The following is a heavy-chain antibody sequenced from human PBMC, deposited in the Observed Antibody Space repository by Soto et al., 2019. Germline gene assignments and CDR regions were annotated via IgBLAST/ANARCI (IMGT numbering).Heavy chain of an antibody. J-gene: IGHJ4*02. V-gene: IGHV3-23*01. Sequence: GSLRLSCAASGFTFSSYAMSWVRQAPGKGLEWVSAISGSGGSTYYADSVKGRFTISRGNSKNTLYLQMNSLRAEDTAVYYCAKDLPVGVVVTAPLDYWGQGTLVTVSS. CDR1: GFTFSSYA. D-gene: IGHD2-21*02. CDR2: ISGSGGST. CDR3: AKDLPVGVVVTAPLDY.